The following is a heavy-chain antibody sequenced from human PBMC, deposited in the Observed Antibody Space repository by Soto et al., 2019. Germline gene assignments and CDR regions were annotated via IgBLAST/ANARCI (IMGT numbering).Heavy chain of an antibody. CDR2: ISGSGGST. D-gene: IGHD5-18*01. V-gene: IGHV3-23*01. J-gene: IGHJ6*02. CDR3: AKDTAMADYYYYGMDV. CDR1: GFTFSSYA. Sequence: EVQLLESGGGLVQPGGSLRLSCAASGFTFSSYAMSWVRQAPGKGLEWVSAISGSGGSTYYADSVKGRFTISRDNSKNTLYLQMNSLRAEDTAVYYCAKDTAMADYYYYGMDVWGQGTTVTVSS.